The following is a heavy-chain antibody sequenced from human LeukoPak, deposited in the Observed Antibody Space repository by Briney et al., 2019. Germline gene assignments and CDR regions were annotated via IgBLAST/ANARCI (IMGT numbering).Heavy chain of an antibody. Sequence: SETLSLTCAVYGGSFSGYYWSWIRQPPGKGPEWIGEINHSGSTNYNPSLKSRVTVSVDTSKNQFSLKLSSVTAADTAVYYCARSDYGDYEGQYYFDYWGQGTLVTVSS. CDR2: INHSGST. CDR3: ARSDYGDYEGQYYFDY. J-gene: IGHJ4*02. D-gene: IGHD4-17*01. V-gene: IGHV4-34*01. CDR1: GGSFSGYY.